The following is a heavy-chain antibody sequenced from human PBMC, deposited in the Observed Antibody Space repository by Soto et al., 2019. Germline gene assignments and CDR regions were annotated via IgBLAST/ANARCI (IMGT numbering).Heavy chain of an antibody. Sequence: EVQLVESGGGLVKPGGSLRLSCAASGFTFSNAWMNWVRQAPGKGLEWVGRIKSKTDGGTTDYAAPVKGRFTISRDDSKNTLYLQMNSLKTEDTAVYYCTTGSAAAGTYYYYCMDVWGQGTTVTVSS. V-gene: IGHV3-15*07. CDR1: GFTFSNAW. CDR2: IKSKTDGGTT. D-gene: IGHD6-13*01. J-gene: IGHJ6*02. CDR3: TTGSAAAGTYYYYCMDV.